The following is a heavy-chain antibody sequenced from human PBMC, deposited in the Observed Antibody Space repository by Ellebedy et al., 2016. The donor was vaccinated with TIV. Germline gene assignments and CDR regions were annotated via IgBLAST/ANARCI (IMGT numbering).Heavy chain of an antibody. J-gene: IGHJ6*02. D-gene: IGHD5-12*01. CDR1: GYSFTSYW. CDR3: ARQGGYSGYDFYYYGMDV. Sequence: GEFLKISCKGSGYSFTSYWIGWVRQMPGKGLEWMGIIYPGDSDTRYSPSFQGQVTISADKSISTAYLQWSSLKASDTAMYYCARQGGYSGYDFYYYGMDVWGQGTTVTVSS. V-gene: IGHV5-51*01. CDR2: IYPGDSDT.